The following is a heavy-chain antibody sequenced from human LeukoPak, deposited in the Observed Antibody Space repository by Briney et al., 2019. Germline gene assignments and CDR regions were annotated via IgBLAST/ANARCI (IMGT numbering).Heavy chain of an antibody. V-gene: IGHV1-46*01. CDR3: ARDVSDCIGGSWYSYFDY. Sequence: ASVKVSCNASGYTFTSYYMHWVRQAPGQGLEWMGIINPSGGNTSYAQKFQGRVTMTRDTSTSTVYMELSSLRSEDTAVYYCARDVSDCIGGSWYSYFDYWGQGTLVAVSS. D-gene: IGHD2-15*01. CDR2: INPSGGNT. J-gene: IGHJ4*02. CDR1: GYTFTSYY.